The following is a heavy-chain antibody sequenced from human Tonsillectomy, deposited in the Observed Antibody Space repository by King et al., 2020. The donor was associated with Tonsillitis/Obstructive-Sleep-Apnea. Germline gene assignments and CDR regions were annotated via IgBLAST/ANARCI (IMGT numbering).Heavy chain of an antibody. Sequence: VQLVQSGAEVKKPGSSVKVSCKASGGTLSSYVMSWVRQAPGQGLEWMGGIIPIFGTANCAQKFQGRVTITADESTSTAYMELSSLRSDDTAVYYCATPIGIAATGSFDYWGQGTLVTVSS. J-gene: IGHJ4*02. V-gene: IGHV1-69*01. CDR2: IIPIFGTA. CDR3: ATPIGIAATGSFDY. CDR1: GGTLSSYV. D-gene: IGHD6-13*01.